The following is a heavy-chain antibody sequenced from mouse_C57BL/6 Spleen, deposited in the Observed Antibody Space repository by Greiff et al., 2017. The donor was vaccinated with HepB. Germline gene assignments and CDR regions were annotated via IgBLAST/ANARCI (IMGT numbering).Heavy chain of an antibody. J-gene: IGHJ1*03. V-gene: IGHV1-82*01. Sequence: QVQLQQSGPELVKPGASVKISCKASGYAFSSSWMNWVKQRPGKGLEWIGRIYPGDGDTNYNGKFKGKATLTADKSSSTAYMQLSSLTSEDSAVYLCARRITTVVAWYFDVWGTGTTVTVSS. CDR2: IYPGDGDT. D-gene: IGHD1-1*01. CDR1: GYAFSSSW. CDR3: ARRITTVVAWYFDV.